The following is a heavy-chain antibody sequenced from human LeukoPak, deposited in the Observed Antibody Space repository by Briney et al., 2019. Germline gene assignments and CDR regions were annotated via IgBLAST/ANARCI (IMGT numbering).Heavy chain of an antibody. Sequence: GGSLRLSCSASGFTFSSYAMHWVRQAPGKGLEYVSAISSNGGSTYYADSVKGRFTISRDNSKNTLYLQMSSLRAEDTAVYYCVEDEDDTAMAWNAFDIWGQGTMVTVSS. CDR3: VEDEDDTAMAWNAFDI. J-gene: IGHJ3*02. CDR2: ISSNGGST. V-gene: IGHV3-64D*06. CDR1: GFTFSSYA. D-gene: IGHD5-18*01.